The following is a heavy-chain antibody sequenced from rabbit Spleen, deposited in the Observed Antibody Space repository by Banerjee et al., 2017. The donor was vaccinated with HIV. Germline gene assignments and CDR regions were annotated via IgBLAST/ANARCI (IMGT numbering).Heavy chain of an antibody. CDR3: ARERKQPSYAGFGIAFGPYGMDL. J-gene: IGHJ6*01. D-gene: IGHD4-2*01. Sequence: QQQLEESGGGLVKPGGTLTLTCKASGLDFSSRAYMCWVRQAPGKGLELSACIYSDSGATWYASWVNGRFTISSDNAQNTVDLQMNSLTAADTATYFCARERKQPSYAGFGIAFGPYGMDLWGPGTLVTVS. V-gene: IGHV1S43*01. CDR2: IYSDSGAT. CDR1: GLDFSSRAY.